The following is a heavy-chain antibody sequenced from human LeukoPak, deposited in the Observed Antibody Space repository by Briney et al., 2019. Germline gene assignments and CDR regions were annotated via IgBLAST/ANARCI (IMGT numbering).Heavy chain of an antibody. CDR2: ITSSSSYI. CDR3: AKAQTYYDFWSGYYT. Sequence: GGSLRLSCAASGFTFSSYSMNWVRQAPGKGLEWVSSITSSSSYIYYADSVKGRFTISRDNSKNTLYLQMNSLRAEDTAVYYCAKAQTYYDFWSGYYTWGQGTLVTVSS. J-gene: IGHJ5*02. D-gene: IGHD3-3*01. CDR1: GFTFSSYS. V-gene: IGHV3-21*04.